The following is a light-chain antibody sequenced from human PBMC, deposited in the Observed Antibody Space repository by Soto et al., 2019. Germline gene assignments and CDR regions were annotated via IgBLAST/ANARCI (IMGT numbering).Light chain of an antibody. CDR3: QRYHSALLT. CDR2: AAS. J-gene: IGKJ3*01. V-gene: IGKV1-27*01. Sequence: DIQMTQSPSSLSASVGDRVTIAFRASQSINNYLAWYQQRPGKVPRLLMYAASTLHSDVPSRFSGSGFGTDFTLTISSLQPEDVATYYCQRYHSALLTFGPGNKVNVK. CDR1: QSINNY.